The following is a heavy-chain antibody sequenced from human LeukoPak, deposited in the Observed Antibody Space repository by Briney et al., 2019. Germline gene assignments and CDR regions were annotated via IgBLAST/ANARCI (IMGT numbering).Heavy chain of an antibody. CDR2: INHSGRT. Sequence: PSETLSLTCTVSSGSISSSSYYWGWIRQPPGKGLEWIGIINHSGRTYYKPSLKSRITISVDASNNQFSLKLSSVIAADTALYFCARHNTRGVSHWIDPWGQGTQVTVSS. D-gene: IGHD3-10*01. CDR1: SGSISSSSYY. J-gene: IGHJ5*02. CDR3: ARHNTRGVSHWIDP. V-gene: IGHV4-39*01.